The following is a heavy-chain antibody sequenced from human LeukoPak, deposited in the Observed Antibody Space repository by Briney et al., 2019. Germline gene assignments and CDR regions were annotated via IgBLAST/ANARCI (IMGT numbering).Heavy chain of an antibody. CDR1: GFTFSSYG. V-gene: IGHV3-33*01. CDR3: ARDPLSYYDILTGYPLGGWFDP. J-gene: IGHJ5*02. Sequence: GGSLRLSCAASGFTFSSYGMHWVRQAPGKGLEWVAVIWYDGSNKYYADSVKGRFTISRDNSKNTLYLQMNSLRAEDTAVYYRARDPLSYYDILTGYPLGGWFDPWGQGTLVTVSS. CDR2: IWYDGSNK. D-gene: IGHD3-9*01.